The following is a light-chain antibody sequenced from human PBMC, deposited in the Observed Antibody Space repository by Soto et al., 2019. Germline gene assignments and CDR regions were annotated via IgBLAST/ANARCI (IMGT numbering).Light chain of an antibody. CDR2: EVR. J-gene: IGLJ7*01. Sequence: QSALTQPASVSGSPGQSITISCTGTSSDVDTYKYVSWYQQHPGNAPKLMIYEVRYRPSGVSDRFSGSKSGNTASLTISGLQAEDEADYYCCSYAGSTTRVQFGGGTPLTVL. CDR3: CSYAGSTTRVQ. CDR1: SSDVDTYKY. V-gene: IGLV2-14*01.